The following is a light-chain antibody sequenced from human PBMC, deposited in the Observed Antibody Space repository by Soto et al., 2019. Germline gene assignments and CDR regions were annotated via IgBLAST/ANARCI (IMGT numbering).Light chain of an antibody. Sequence: DIQMTQSPSSLSASVGDRVTITCRASQSISSYLNWYQQKPGKAPKLLIYAASSLQSGVPSRFSSSGSGTDLTLTISSLQPEDFATYYCQQSYSTPYTFGQGTKLEIK. J-gene: IGKJ2*01. CDR2: AAS. V-gene: IGKV1-39*01. CDR1: QSISSY. CDR3: QQSYSTPYT.